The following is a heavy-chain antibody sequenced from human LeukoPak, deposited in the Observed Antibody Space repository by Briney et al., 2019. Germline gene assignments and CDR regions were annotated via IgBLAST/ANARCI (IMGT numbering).Heavy chain of an antibody. Sequence: GGSLRLSCAASGFTFSSYSMNWVRQAPGKGLGWVSSISSSSSYIYYADSVKGRFTISRDNAKNSLYLQMNSLRAEDTAVYYCARDRYDFWSGFDYWGQGTLVTVSS. CDR2: ISSSSSYI. CDR3: ARDRYDFWSGFDY. V-gene: IGHV3-21*01. CDR1: GFTFSSYS. J-gene: IGHJ4*02. D-gene: IGHD3-3*01.